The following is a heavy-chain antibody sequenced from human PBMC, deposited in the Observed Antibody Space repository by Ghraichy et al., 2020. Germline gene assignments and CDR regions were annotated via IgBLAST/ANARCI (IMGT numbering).Heavy chain of an antibody. J-gene: IGHJ6*02. CDR2: INPNSGGT. Sequence: ASVKVSCKASGYTFTGYYMHWVRQAPGQGLEWMGWINPNSGGTNYAQKFQGRVTMTRDTSISIVYMELSRLRSDDTAVYYCARNPVGIVEMVAATPYGVDVWGQGTTVTVSS. D-gene: IGHD2-15*01. CDR3: ARNPVGIVEMVAATPYGVDV. CDR1: GYTFTGYY. V-gene: IGHV1-2*02.